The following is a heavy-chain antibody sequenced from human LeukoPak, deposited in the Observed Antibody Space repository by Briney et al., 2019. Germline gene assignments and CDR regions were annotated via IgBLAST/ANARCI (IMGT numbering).Heavy chain of an antibody. CDR2: IHSSDSYI. J-gene: IGHJ3*02. V-gene: IGHV3-21*01. Sequence: GGSLRLSCAASGFTFSSYYMNWVRQAPGKGLEWVSSIHSSDSYINYADSVRGRFTISRDNAKSSLYLQMNSLRAEDTAVYYYARGVLGYGRNDAFDIWGQGTMVTVSS. CDR3: ARGVLGYGRNDAFDI. D-gene: IGHD4-23*01. CDR1: GFTFSSYY.